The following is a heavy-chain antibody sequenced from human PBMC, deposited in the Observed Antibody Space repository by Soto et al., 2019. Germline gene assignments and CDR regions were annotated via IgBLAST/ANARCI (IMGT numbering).Heavy chain of an antibody. D-gene: IGHD1-20*01. Sequence: GGSLRLSCAASGFTFSNSGMHWVRQAPGKGLEWVAVIWYDASNKYYADSVKGRSTISRDNSKNTLYLQINSLRAEDTAVYYCARAGIPGTPYYYGLDVWGQGTTVTVSS. CDR2: IWYDASNK. J-gene: IGHJ6*02. CDR3: ARAGIPGTPYYYGLDV. CDR1: GFTFSNSG. V-gene: IGHV3-33*01.